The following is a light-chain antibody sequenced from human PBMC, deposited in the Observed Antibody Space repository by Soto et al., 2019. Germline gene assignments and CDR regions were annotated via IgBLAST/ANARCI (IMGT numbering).Light chain of an antibody. CDR2: GNS. V-gene: IGLV1-40*01. CDR1: SSKNGAGYD. CDR3: QSYDNSLSAHYV. J-gene: IGLJ1*01. Sequence: QSVLTQPPSVSGAPGQRVTISCTGSSSKNGAGYDVHWYQQHTGTDPKLLIYGNSKRPPGVPDRFSGTKSGTSTSPAITELQPENEANYCCQSYDNSLSAHYVFGTGTKVTVL.